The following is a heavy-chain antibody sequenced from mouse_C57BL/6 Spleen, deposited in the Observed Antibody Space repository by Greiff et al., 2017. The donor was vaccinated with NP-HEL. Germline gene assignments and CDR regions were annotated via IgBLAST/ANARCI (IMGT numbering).Heavy chain of an antibody. V-gene: IGHV1-52*01. CDR3: ARYITTVVAEDWYFDV. J-gene: IGHJ1*03. CDR1: GYTFTSYW. D-gene: IGHD1-1*01. CDR2: IDPSDSET. Sequence: QVQLQQPGAELVRPGSSVKLSCKASGYTFTSYWMHWVKQRPIQGLEWIGNIDPSDSETHYNQKFKDKATLTVDKSSSTAYMQLSSLTSEDSAVYYGARYITTVVAEDWYFDVWGTGTTVTVSS.